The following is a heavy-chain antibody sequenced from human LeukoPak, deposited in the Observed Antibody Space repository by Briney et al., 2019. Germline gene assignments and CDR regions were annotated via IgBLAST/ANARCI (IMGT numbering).Heavy chain of an antibody. V-gene: IGHV3-23*01. CDR3: AKDMRFDWTSYYFDY. Sequence: GGSLRLSCAASGFTFSSYAMSWVRQAPGKGLEWVSAISGSGGSTYYADSVKGRCTISRDNSKNTLYLQMNSLRAEDTAVYYCAKDMRFDWTSYYFDYWGQGTLVTVSS. CDR1: GFTFSSYA. J-gene: IGHJ4*02. D-gene: IGHD3-9*01. CDR2: ISGSGGST.